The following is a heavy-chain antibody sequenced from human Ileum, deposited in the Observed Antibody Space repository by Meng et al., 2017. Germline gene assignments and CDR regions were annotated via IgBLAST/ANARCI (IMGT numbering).Heavy chain of an antibody. V-gene: IGHV6-1*01. CDR3: ARGGGSYYHFDY. J-gene: IGHJ4*02. CDR2: TYYRSKWFN. D-gene: IGHD1-26*01. Sequence: QAQLQHSGPELVQPSHTLSPTLPISGDSVSSNSAAWNWIRQSPSKGLEWLGRTYYRSKWFNEYAVSVKSRITINPDTSENQFSLQLNSVTPEDAAVYYCARGGGSYYHFDYWGQGTLVTVSS. CDR1: GDSVSSNSAA.